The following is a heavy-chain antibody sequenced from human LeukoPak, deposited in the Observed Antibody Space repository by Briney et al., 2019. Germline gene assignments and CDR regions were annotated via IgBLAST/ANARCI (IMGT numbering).Heavy chain of an antibody. CDR3: ARAKYYDFSSGYMTYYFDS. V-gene: IGHV4-34*01. Sequence: SETLSLTCAVYGGSFSGYYWSWIRQPPGKGLEWIGEINHSGSTNYSPSLKSRVTISGDTSKNMYSLSLSSVTAADTALYYCARAKYYDFSSGYMTYYFDSWGQGALVTVSS. J-gene: IGHJ4*02. CDR1: GGSFSGYY. CDR2: INHSGST. D-gene: IGHD3-3*01.